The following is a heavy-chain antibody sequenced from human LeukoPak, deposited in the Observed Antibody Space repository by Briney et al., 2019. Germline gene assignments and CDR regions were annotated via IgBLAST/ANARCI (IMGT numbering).Heavy chain of an antibody. Sequence: SETLSLTCTVSGGSISSYYWSWIRQPPGKGLEWTGYIYYSGSTNYNPSLKSRVTISVDTSKNQFSLKLSSVTAADTAVYYCARTVALSGRGWFDPWGQGTLVTVSS. V-gene: IGHV4-59*01. CDR3: ARTVALSGRGWFDP. CDR1: GGSISSYY. J-gene: IGHJ5*02. CDR2: IYYSGST. D-gene: IGHD4-4*01.